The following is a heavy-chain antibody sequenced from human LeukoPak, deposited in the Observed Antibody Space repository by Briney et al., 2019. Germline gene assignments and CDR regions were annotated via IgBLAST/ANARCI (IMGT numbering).Heavy chain of an antibody. D-gene: IGHD6-13*01. CDR1: GFTFSSYA. Sequence: GGSLRLSCAASGFTFSSYAMSWVRQAPGKGLEWVSGISGRDSTTYYADSVKGRFTISRDNSKNTLYLQMTSLRAEDTAVYYCAECPYSSPRVYYYMDVWGKGTTVTVSS. CDR2: ISGRDSTT. V-gene: IGHV3-23*01. J-gene: IGHJ6*03. CDR3: AECPYSSPRVYYYMDV.